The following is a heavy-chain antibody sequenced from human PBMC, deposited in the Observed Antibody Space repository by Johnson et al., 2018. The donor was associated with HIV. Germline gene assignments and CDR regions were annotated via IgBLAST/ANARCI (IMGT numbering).Heavy chain of an antibody. Sequence: VQLVESGGGVVQPGGSLRLSCAASGFTFSSYAMSWVRQAPGRGLEWVSVIYSGGGTYYADSVKGRFTISRDNSKNTLYLQMNSLRAEDTAVYYCARRCSSSSCSHGAFDIWGQGTVVTVSS. V-gene: IGHV3-66*02. CDR1: GFTFSSYA. D-gene: IGHD2-2*01. CDR3: ARRCSSSSCSHGAFDI. J-gene: IGHJ3*02. CDR2: IYSGGGT.